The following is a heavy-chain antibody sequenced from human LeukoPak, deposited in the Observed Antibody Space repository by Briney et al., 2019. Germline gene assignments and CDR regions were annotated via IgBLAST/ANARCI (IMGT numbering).Heavy chain of an antibody. CDR2: IRYDGSNK. CDR1: GFTFSSYG. CDR3: AKPYYYDSSGYLIPAFDY. D-gene: IGHD3-22*01. Sequence: PGGSLRLSCAASGFTFSSYGMHWVRQAPGKGLEWVAFIRYDGSNKYYADSVKGRFTISRDNSKNTLSLQMNSLRAEDTAVYYCAKPYYYDSSGYLIPAFDYWGQGTLVTVSS. V-gene: IGHV3-30*02. J-gene: IGHJ4*02.